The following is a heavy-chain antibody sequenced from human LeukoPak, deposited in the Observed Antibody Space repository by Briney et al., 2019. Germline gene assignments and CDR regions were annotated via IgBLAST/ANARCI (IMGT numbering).Heavy chain of an antibody. CDR1: GYTFTSYD. V-gene: IGHV1-8*01. CDR3: ARGRHIAVAGRRYYYYYMDV. D-gene: IGHD6-19*01. CDR2: MNPNSGNT. J-gene: IGHJ6*03. Sequence: ASVKVSCKASGYTFTSYDINWVRQATGQGLEWMGWMNPNSGNTGYAQKFQGRVTMTRNTSISTAYMELSSLRSEDTAVYYCARGRHIAVAGRRYYYYYMDVWGKGTTVTVSS.